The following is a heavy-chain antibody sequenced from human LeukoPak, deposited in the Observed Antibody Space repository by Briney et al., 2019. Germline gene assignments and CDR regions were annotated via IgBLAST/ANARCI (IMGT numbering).Heavy chain of an antibody. J-gene: IGHJ2*01. CDR2: IYYSGST. V-gene: IGHV4-59*01. Sequence: SETLSLTCTVSGGSISSYYWSWIRQPPGKGLEWIGYIYYSGSTNYNPSLESRVTISVDTSKNQFSLKLSSVTAADTAVYYCARGPNIVVVTASYWYFDLWGRGTLVTVSS. CDR3: ARGPNIVVVTASYWYFDL. CDR1: GGSISSYY. D-gene: IGHD2-21*02.